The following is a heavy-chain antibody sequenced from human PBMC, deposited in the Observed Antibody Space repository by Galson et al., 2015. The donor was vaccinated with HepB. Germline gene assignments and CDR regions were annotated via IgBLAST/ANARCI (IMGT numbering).Heavy chain of an antibody. CDR3: AREGFASGSYYQGWFDP. CDR1: GYTFTGYY. V-gene: IGHV1-2*04. J-gene: IGHJ5*02. Sequence: SVKVSCKASGYTFTGYYMHWVRQAPGQGLEWMGWINPNSGGTNYAQKFQGWVTMTRDTSISTAYMELSRLRSEDTAVYYCAREGFASGSYYQGWFDPWGQGTLVTVSS. CDR2: INPNSGGT. D-gene: IGHD3-10*01.